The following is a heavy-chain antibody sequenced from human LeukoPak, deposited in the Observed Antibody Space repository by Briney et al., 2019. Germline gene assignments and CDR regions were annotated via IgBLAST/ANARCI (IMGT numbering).Heavy chain of an antibody. D-gene: IGHD1-26*01. Sequence: PSETLSLTCAVYGGSFSGYYWSWIRQPPGKGLEWIGEINHSGSTNYNPSLTSRVTISVDTSKNQFSLKLSSVTAADTAVYYCAIRPVGATFDYWGQGTLVTVSS. CDR1: GGSFSGYY. J-gene: IGHJ4*02. CDR2: INHSGST. CDR3: AIRPVGATFDY. V-gene: IGHV4-34*01.